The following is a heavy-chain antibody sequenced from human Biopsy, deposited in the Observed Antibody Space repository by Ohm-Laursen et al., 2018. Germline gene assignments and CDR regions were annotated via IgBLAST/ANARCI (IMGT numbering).Heavy chain of an antibody. CDR2: VSYTGST. J-gene: IGHJ2*01. D-gene: IGHD3-22*01. CDR1: GDSISSYY. Sequence: PPGTLSLPCTVSGDSISSYYWSWIRQPPGKGLEWIGYVSYTGSTDYNPSLQSRVTISVDTSKNHFSLRLRSVTPADTAMYYCARDRGFYSDRTVPGYFDLWGRGTLVTVSS. V-gene: IGHV4-59*01. CDR3: ARDRGFYSDRTVPGYFDL.